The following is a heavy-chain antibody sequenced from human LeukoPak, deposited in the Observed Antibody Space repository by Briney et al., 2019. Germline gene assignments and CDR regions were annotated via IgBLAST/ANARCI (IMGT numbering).Heavy chain of an antibody. CDR2: ISFDGDNE. D-gene: IGHD6-13*01. CDR1: GFTFSNYA. J-gene: IGHJ3*02. Sequence: GGSLRLSCATSGFTFSNYAIHWVSQAPGKGLEWVADISFDGDNEYYADSVRGRFMISRDNSKNIVYLQMNSLTIEDTAVYYCAKDWGSSWYQYAFDIWGQGTMLTVSS. V-gene: IGHV3-30-3*01. CDR3: AKDWGSSWYQYAFDI.